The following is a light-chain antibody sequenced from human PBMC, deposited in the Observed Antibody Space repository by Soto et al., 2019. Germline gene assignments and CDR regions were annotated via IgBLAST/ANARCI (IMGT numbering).Light chain of an antibody. CDR1: QSVSSSY. CDR2: GAS. J-gene: IGKJ2*01. V-gene: IGKV3-20*01. CDR3: QQYGVP. Sequence: EIVLTQSPGTLSLSPGERATLSRRASQSVSSSYLAWYQQKPGQAPRLLIYGASSRATGIPDRFSGSGSGTDFTLTICRLEPEDFAVYYCQQYGVPFGQGTKVDIK.